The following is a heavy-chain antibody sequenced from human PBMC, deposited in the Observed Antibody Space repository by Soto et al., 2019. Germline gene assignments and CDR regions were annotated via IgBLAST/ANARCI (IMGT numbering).Heavy chain of an antibody. Sequence: QVQLVQSGAEVKKPGSSVKVSCKASGGTFSSYAISWVRQAPGQGLEWMGGIIPIFATANYAQKFQGRVTITADESTSTAYMELSSLRSEDTAVYYCARQGARTYYGSGSYFSYYYYGMDVWGQGTTVTVSS. CDR3: ARQGARTYYGSGSYFSYYYYGMDV. CDR2: IIPIFATA. V-gene: IGHV1-69*01. CDR1: GGTFSSYA. J-gene: IGHJ6*02. D-gene: IGHD3-10*01.